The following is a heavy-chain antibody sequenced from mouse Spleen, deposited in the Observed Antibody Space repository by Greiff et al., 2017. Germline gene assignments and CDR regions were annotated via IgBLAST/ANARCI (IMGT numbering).Heavy chain of an antibody. CDR2: ISSGGSYT. Sequence: EVHLVESGGGLVKPGGSLKLSCAASGFTFSSYAMSWVRQTPEKRLEWVATISSGGSYTYYPDSVKGRFTISRDNAKNTLYLQMSSLRSEDTAMYYCARRGGRGNSEYYFDYWGQGTTLTVSS. V-gene: IGHV5-9-3*01. CDR3: ARRGGRGNSEYYFDY. CDR1: GFTFSSYA. J-gene: IGHJ2*01. D-gene: IGHD2-1*01.